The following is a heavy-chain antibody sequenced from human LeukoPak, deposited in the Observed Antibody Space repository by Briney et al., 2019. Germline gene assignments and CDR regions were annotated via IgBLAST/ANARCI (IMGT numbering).Heavy chain of an antibody. CDR3: ARDHNWGPDY. CDR1: GYSFTDHY. CDR2: IHPKTGVT. J-gene: IGHJ4*02. D-gene: IGHD7-27*01. Sequence: EASVKASCKASGYSFTDHYLHWLRQAPGQGLEWMAWIHPKTGVTNYAERFQGRLSLTRDTSISTLYMELNSLTSDDTAVNYCARDHNWGPDYWGQGTLVSVSS. V-gene: IGHV1-2*02.